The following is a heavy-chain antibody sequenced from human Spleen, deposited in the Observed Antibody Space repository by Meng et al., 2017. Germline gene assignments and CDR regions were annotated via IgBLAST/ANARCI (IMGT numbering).Heavy chain of an antibody. V-gene: IGHV3-30*02. CDR1: GFTLTAYD. Sequence: GESLKISCAASGFTLTAYDMHWVRQAPGKGLEWVGLIWYDGSNKYYADSVKGRFTISRDNSKNTLYLQMNSLRAEDTAVYYCARVPPRGYSYGFDYWGQGTLVTVSS. CDR3: ARVPPRGYSYGFDY. D-gene: IGHD5-18*01. CDR2: IWYDGSNK. J-gene: IGHJ4*02.